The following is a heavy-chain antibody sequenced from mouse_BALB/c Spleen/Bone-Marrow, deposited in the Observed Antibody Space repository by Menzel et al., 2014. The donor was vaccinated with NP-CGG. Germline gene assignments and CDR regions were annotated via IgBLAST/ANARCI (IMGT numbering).Heavy chain of an antibody. CDR2: IDPFNGAT. J-gene: IGHJ2*01. Sequence: EVQLQQSGPELMKPGASVKISCKASGYSFTSYYMHWVKQSHGKSLEWIGYIDPFNGATSYNQKFKGKATLTVDKSSSTAYMHLSSLTSEDSAVYYCARNWDVDYWGQGTTLTVS. V-gene: IGHV1S135*01. D-gene: IGHD4-1*01. CDR3: ARNWDVDY. CDR1: GYSFTSYY.